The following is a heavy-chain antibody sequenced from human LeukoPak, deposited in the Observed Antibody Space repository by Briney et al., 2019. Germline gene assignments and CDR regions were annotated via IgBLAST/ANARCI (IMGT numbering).Heavy chain of an antibody. CDR1: GFTFSSYS. J-gene: IGHJ4*02. CDR2: ISSSSSYI. V-gene: IGHV3-21*04. D-gene: IGHD1-26*01. CDR3: AKDRSGSYLDY. Sequence: PGGSLRLSCAASGFTFSSYSMNWVRQAPGKGLEWVSSISSSSSYIYYADSVKGRFTISRDNSKNTLYLQMNSLRAEDTAVYYCAKDRSGSYLDYWGQGTLVTVSS.